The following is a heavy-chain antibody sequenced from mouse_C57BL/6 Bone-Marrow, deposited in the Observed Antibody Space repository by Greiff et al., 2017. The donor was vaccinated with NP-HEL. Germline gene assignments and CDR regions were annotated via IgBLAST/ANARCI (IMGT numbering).Heavy chain of an antibody. V-gene: IGHV5-15*04. CDR3: ARQRYGYDGPYWYFDV. Sequence: EVKLVESGGGLVQPGGSLKLSCAASGFTFSDYGMAWVRQAPRKGPEWVAFISNLAYSIYYADTVTGRFTISRVNAKNTLYLEMSSLRSEDTAMYYCARQRYGYDGPYWYFDVWGTGTTVTVSS. CDR1: GFTFSDYG. J-gene: IGHJ1*03. D-gene: IGHD2-2*01. CDR2: ISNLAYSI.